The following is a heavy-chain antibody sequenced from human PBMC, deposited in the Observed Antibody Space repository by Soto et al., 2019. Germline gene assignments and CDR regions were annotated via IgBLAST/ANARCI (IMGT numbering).Heavy chain of an antibody. D-gene: IGHD6-6*01. V-gene: IGHV3-7*04. CDR2: IKQDGSEK. CDR1: GFTFSSYW. J-gene: IGHJ4*02. Sequence: GGSLRLSCAASGFTFSSYWMSWVRQAPGKGLEWVANIKQDGSEKYYVDSVKGRFTISRDNAKNSLYLQMNSLRAEDTAVYYCARGPLGSSSHFDYWGQGTLVTVSS. CDR3: ARGPLGSSSHFDY.